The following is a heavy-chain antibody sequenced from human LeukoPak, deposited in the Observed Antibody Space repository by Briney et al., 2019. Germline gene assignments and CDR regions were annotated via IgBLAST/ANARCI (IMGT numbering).Heavy chain of an antibody. J-gene: IGHJ4*02. CDR3: AKDLGSTIAGIRGFDY. CDR1: GFTFDDYA. V-gene: IGHV3-9*03. Sequence: PGGSLRLSCAASGFTFDDYAMHWVRQAPGKGLEWVSGISWNSGSIGYADSVKGRFTISRDNAKNSLYLQMNSLRAEDMALYYCAKDLGSTIAGIRGFDYWGQGTLVTVSS. CDR2: ISWNSGSI. D-gene: IGHD7-27*01.